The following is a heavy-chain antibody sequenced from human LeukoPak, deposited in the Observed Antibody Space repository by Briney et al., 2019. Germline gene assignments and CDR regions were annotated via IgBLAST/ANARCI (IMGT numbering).Heavy chain of an antibody. Sequence: GGSLRLSCTASGFTFGDYAMSWVRQAPGKGLEWVSFISTSSSYIHYADSVKGRFTISRDNAKNSLFLQMNSLRAEDTAVYYCARDGCSSTSCRFYNWFDPWGQGTLVTVSS. V-gene: IGHV3-21*01. CDR3: ARDGCSSTSCRFYNWFDP. D-gene: IGHD2-2*01. CDR2: ISTSSSYI. CDR1: GFTFGDYA. J-gene: IGHJ5*02.